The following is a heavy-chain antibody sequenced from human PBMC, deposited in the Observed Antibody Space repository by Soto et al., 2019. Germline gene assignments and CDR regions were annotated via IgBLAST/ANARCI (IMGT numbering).Heavy chain of an antibody. CDR1: GGSISSGGYY. V-gene: IGHV4-61*08. CDR2: IYYSGST. Sequence: PSETLSLTCTVSGGSISSGGYYWSWIRQSPGKGLEWIGYIYYSGSTNYNPSLKSRVTISVDTSKNQFSLKLSSVTAADTAVYYCARGVPYSYGYVSWFDPWGQGTLVTVS. D-gene: IGHD5-18*01. CDR3: ARGVPYSYGYVSWFDP. J-gene: IGHJ5*02.